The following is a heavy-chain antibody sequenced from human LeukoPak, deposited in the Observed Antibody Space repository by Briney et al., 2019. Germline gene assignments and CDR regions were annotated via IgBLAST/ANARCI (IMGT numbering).Heavy chain of an antibody. Sequence: GGSLRLSCVASVVTFSNYWVTWVRQAPGKGLEGVANIKQDGSEKYYVDSVKGRFTISRDNAKNSVYLQMNSLRAEDTAVYYCARYDYGDKDAFDIWGHGTMVTVSS. J-gene: IGHJ3*02. V-gene: IGHV3-7*01. D-gene: IGHD4-17*01. CDR1: VVTFSNYW. CDR3: ARYDYGDKDAFDI. CDR2: IKQDGSEK.